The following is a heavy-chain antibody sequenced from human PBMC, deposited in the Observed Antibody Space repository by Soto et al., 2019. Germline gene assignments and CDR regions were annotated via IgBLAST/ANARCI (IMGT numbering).Heavy chain of an antibody. D-gene: IGHD3-22*01. Sequence: PSETMSLTCTVSGGCISGFYWSWIRQSPGKGLAWIGCLGYSGSAIINHSLKSRVVTSVDPSRRQFSLRLKSVTAADTAVYFCARDEFPPYSSASKGFGSWGPGTLVTVSS. CDR2: LGYSGSA. J-gene: IGHJ4*02. CDR1: GGCISGFY. CDR3: ARDEFPPYSSASKGFGS. V-gene: IGHV4-59*01.